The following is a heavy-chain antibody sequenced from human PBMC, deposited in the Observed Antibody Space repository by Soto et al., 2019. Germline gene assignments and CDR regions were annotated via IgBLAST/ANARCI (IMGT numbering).Heavy chain of an antibody. J-gene: IGHJ6*02. D-gene: IGHD5-18*01. CDR2: IIPIFGTA. Sequence: ASVKVSCKASGGTFSSYAISWVRQAPGQGLEWMGGIIPIFGTANYAQKFQGRVTITADESTSTAYMELSSLRSEDTAVYYCARDXYSYGPLAPYYYYGMDVWGQGTTVTVSS. CDR3: ARDXYSYGPLAPYYYYGMDV. CDR1: GGTFSSYA. V-gene: IGHV1-69*13.